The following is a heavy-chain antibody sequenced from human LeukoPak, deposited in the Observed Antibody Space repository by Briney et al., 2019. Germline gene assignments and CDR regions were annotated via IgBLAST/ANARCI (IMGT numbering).Heavy chain of an antibody. Sequence: PGGSLILFCAASGFTVSSNYMSWVRPPPGRGLEWVSSISSSSSYIYYEDSVKGRFTISRDNAKNSLYLQMNSLRAEDTAVYYCARSVVVPAADYYYGMDVWGKGTTVTVSS. D-gene: IGHD2-2*01. J-gene: IGHJ6*04. CDR1: GFTVSSNY. V-gene: IGHV3-21*01. CDR2: ISSSSSYI. CDR3: ARSVVVPAADYYYGMDV.